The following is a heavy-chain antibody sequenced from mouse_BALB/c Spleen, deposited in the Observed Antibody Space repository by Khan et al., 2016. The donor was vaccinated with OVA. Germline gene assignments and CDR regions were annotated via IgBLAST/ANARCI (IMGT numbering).Heavy chain of an antibody. CDR3: TRGGGGNRFAY. Sequence: QVQLKESGAELVRPGVSVKISYKGSGYTFTDFTMHWVKQSQAMRLEWIGVISTYYGHATYNQKFKDKATMTVDKSSSTAYMELARLTSEDSAIYYSTRGGGGNRFAYWGQGTLVTVSA. J-gene: IGHJ3*01. CDR1: GYTFTDFT. V-gene: IGHV1S137*01. CDR2: ISTYYGHA.